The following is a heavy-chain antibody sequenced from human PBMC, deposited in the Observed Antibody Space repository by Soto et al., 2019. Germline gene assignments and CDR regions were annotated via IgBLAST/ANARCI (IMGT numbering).Heavy chain of an antibody. CDR1: GYTFTRYG. D-gene: IGHD2-8*01. J-gene: IGHJ6*02. Sequence: ASVKVSCKASGYTFTRYGMNWVRQAPGQGLEWMGWINTNTGNPTYAQGFTGRFVFSLDTSVSTAYLQICSLKAEDTAVYYCARDDDIVLMVYAIPGIYGMDVWGQGTTVTVSS. V-gene: IGHV7-4-1*01. CDR3: ARDDDIVLMVYAIPGIYGMDV. CDR2: INTNTGNP.